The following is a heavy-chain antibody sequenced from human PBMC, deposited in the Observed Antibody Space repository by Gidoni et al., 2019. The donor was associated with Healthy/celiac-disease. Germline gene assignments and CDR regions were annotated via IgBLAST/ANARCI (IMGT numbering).Heavy chain of an antibody. CDR3: ARARGLYYYGSGSYYNLDYYYYYGMDV. CDR1: GFTFSSYA. D-gene: IGHD3-10*01. J-gene: IGHJ6*02. V-gene: IGHV3-30-3*01. CDR2: ISYDGSNK. Sequence: QVQLVESGGGVVQPGRSLRLSCAASGFTFSSYAMHWVRQAPGQGLGWVAVISYDGSNKYYADSVKGRFTISRDNSKNTLYLQMNSLRAEDTAVYYCARARGLYYYGSGSYYNLDYYYYYGMDVWGQGTTVTVSS.